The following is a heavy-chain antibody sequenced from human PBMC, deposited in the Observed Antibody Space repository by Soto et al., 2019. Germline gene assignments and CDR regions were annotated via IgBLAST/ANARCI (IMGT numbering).Heavy chain of an antibody. CDR1: GGSFSGYY. V-gene: IGHV4-34*01. CDR2: INHSGST. CDR3: ARHSGYDPVHYYGMDV. D-gene: IGHD5-12*01. J-gene: IGHJ6*02. Sequence: SETLSLTCAVYGGSFSGYYWTWIRQPPGTGLEWIGEINHSGSTNYNPSLKSRVTISVDTSKNQFSLKLTSVTAADTAVYYCARHSGYDPVHYYGMDVWGQGTTVTVSS.